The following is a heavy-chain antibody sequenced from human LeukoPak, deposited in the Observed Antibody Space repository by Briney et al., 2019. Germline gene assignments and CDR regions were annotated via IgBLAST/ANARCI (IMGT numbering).Heavy chain of an antibody. V-gene: IGHV4-59*01. D-gene: IGHD3-22*01. CDR2: IYYSGST. CDR1: GGSISSEY. CDR3: ARGRGYGYDTLFDY. Sequence: PSETLSLTCTVSGGSISSEYCSWVRQPPGKGLEWIGYIYYSGSTNYNPSLKSRVTISVDTSKNQFSLKLRSVAAADTAVYYCARGRGYGYDTLFDYWGQGTLVTVSS. J-gene: IGHJ4*02.